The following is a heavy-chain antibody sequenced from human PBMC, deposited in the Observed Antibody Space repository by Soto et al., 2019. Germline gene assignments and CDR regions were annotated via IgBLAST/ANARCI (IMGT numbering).Heavy chain of an antibody. CDR2: IKEDGSEK. D-gene: IGHD2-2*01. CDR3: TRDYQRMHDY. Sequence: EVQLAESGGALVQPGGSLTLSCAASGFTRSAYWMSWVRHAPGKGLEWVASIKEDGSEKFYVDSVKGRFTISRDNAKNSLYLQMKSLGADDTAVYYCTRDYQRMHDYWGQGTLVTVSS. CDR1: GFTRSAYW. V-gene: IGHV3-7*01. J-gene: IGHJ4*02.